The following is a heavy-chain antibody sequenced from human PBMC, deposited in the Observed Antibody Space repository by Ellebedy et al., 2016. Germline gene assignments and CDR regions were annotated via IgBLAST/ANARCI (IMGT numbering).Heavy chain of an antibody. Sequence: GESLKISCAASGFTFSSYAMHWVRQAPGKGLEWVTAIQYDGSIQYYADSVRGRFTISRDNSKNTLYLQMNSLRAEDTAVYYCAKDEYYDILTGYRWAPYWGQGTLVTVSS. CDR2: IQYDGSIQ. CDR3: AKDEYYDILTGYRWAPY. D-gene: IGHD3-9*01. CDR1: GFTFSSYA. V-gene: IGHV3-30*04. J-gene: IGHJ4*02.